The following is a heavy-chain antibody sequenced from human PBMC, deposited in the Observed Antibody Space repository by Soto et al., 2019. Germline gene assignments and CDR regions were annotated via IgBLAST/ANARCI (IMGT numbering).Heavy chain of an antibody. V-gene: IGHV3-21*01. J-gene: IGHJ4*02. CDR3: ARDGVNDFWSGYPFDY. CDR2: ISSSSSYI. CDR1: GFTFSSYG. D-gene: IGHD3-3*01. Sequence: PGGSLRLSCAASGFTFSSYGMHWVRQAPGKGLEWVSSISSSSSYIYYADSVKGRFTISRDNAKNSLYLQMNSLRAEDTAVYYCARDGVNDFWSGYPFDYWGQGTLVTVSS.